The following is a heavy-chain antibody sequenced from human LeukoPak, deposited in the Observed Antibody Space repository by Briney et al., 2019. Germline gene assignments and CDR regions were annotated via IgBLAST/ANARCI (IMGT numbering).Heavy chain of an antibody. J-gene: IGHJ4*02. CDR1: GFTFSSYW. D-gene: IGHD5-18*01. CDR2: IKQDGSEK. V-gene: IGHV3-7*01. Sequence: GGSLRLSCAASGFTFSSYWMSWVRQAPGKGLEWVANIKQDGSEKNYVDSVKGRFTISRDNTKTSLYLQMNSLRAEDTAVYYCARSLWPEDYWGQGTLVTVSS. CDR3: ARSLWPEDY.